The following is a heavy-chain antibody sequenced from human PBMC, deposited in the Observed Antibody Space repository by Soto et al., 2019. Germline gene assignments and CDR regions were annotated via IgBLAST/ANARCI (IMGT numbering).Heavy chain of an antibody. J-gene: IGHJ4*02. D-gene: IGHD4-17*01. V-gene: IGHV3-23*01. CDR2: INSGGRT. CDR1: GFTFSSYT. Sequence: EVQLLESGGGLVQPGGSLRLSCAASGFTFSSYTMNWVRQAPGKGLEGVSGINSGGRTYYAASVKGRFTIWRDDSKNPLYLQIISLSAEDTAVYYGAKDLRPDGVWDFDYWGKGTRVTVSS. CDR3: AKDLRPDGVWDFDY.